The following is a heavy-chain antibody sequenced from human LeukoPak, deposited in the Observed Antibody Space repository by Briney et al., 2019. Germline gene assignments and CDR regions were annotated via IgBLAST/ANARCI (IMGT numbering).Heavy chain of an antibody. Sequence: SETLSLTCTVSGGSISSYYWSWVRQPPGKGLEWVGYMYYSGNTNYNPSLKSRVTISVDTSKNKFSLKLSSVTAADTAVYYCATAVSGTSDFDYWGQGTLVTVSS. CDR1: GGSISSYY. CDR2: MYYSGNT. CDR3: ATAVSGTSDFDY. V-gene: IGHV4-59*01. D-gene: IGHD6-19*01. J-gene: IGHJ4*02.